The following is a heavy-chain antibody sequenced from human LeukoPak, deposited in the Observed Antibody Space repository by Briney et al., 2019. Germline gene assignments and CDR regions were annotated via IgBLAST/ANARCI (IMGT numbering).Heavy chain of an antibody. J-gene: IGHJ4*02. CDR1: GGSFSGYY. Sequence: SPSETLSLTCAVYGGSFSGYYWSWIRQPPGKGLEWIGEINHSGSTNYNPSLKSRVTISVDTSKNQFSLKLSSVTAADTAVYYCARTYGDDDYWGQGTLVTVSS. D-gene: IGHD4-17*01. CDR3: ARTYGDDDY. V-gene: IGHV4-34*01. CDR2: INHSGST.